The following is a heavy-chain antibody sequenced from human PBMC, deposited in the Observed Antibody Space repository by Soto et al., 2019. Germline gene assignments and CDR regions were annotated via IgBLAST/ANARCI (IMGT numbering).Heavy chain of an antibody. Sequence: EVQLVESGGVVVQPGGSLRLSCAASGFTFDDYTMHWVRQAPGKGLEWVSLISWDGGSTYYADSVKGRFTISRDNSKNSLYLQMNSLRTEDTALYYCAQDRTRDSSGYYYYYYGMDVWGQGTTVTVSS. J-gene: IGHJ6*02. CDR2: ISWDGGST. CDR1: GFTFDDYT. CDR3: AQDRTRDSSGYYYYYYGMDV. D-gene: IGHD3-22*01. V-gene: IGHV3-43*01.